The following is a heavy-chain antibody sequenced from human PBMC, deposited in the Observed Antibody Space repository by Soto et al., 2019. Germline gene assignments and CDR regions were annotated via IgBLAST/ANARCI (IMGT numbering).Heavy chain of an antibody. D-gene: IGHD6-6*01. J-gene: IGHJ4*02. CDR1: GGSISSGGYY. CDR3: ARAEQLVISVVD. CDR2: IYYSGST. V-gene: IGHV4-31*03. Sequence: SETLSLTCTVSGGSISSGGYYWSWIRQHPGKGLEWIGYIYYSGSTYYNPSLKSRVTISVDTSKNQFSLKLSSVTAADTAVYYCARAEQLVISVVDWGQGTLVTVSS.